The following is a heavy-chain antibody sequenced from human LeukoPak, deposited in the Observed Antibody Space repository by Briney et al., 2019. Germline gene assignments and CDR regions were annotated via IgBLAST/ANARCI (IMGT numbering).Heavy chain of an antibody. CDR2: IHSSGDYI. D-gene: IGHD1-20*01. J-gene: IGHJ4*02. V-gene: IGHV3-21*05. Sequence: PGGSLRLSCAASASGVAFTSHSMNWVRHAPGKGLEWISYIHSSGDYIFYADSVKGRFTVSRDNARNSLYLQMNSLRAEDTAIYYCAREYNSRATFDYWGQGTLVTVSS. CDR3: AREYNSRATFDY. CDR1: ASGVAFTSHS.